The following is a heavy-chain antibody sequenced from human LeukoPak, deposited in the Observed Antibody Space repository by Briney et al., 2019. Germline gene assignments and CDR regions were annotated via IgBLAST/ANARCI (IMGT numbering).Heavy chain of an antibody. Sequence: GASVRVSCKASGHTFTGYYMHWVRQAPGQGLEWMGWINPNSGGTNYAQKFQGRVTMTRDTSISTAYMELSRLRSDDTAVYYCARLYGDYPYYFDYWGRGTLVTVSS. CDR1: GHTFTGYY. V-gene: IGHV1-2*02. CDR3: ARLYGDYPYYFDY. J-gene: IGHJ4*02. D-gene: IGHD4-17*01. CDR2: INPNSGGT.